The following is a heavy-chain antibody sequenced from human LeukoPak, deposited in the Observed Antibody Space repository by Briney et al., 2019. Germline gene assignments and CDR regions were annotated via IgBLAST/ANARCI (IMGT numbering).Heavy chain of an antibody. V-gene: IGHV1-18*01. CDR2: ISTYKNNT. Sequence: GASVKVSCKASGYTFTSYGISWVRQAPGQGLEWMGWISTYKNNTNYAQKLQGRVTMTTDTSTSTAYMELRSLRSDDTAVYYCARGNIVVVPAAPNWFDPWGQGTLVTVSS. J-gene: IGHJ5*02. CDR3: ARGNIVVVPAAPNWFDP. CDR1: GYTFTSYG. D-gene: IGHD2-2*01.